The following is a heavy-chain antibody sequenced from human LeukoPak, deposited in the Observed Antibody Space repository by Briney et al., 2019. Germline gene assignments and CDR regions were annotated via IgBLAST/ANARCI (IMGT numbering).Heavy chain of an antibody. V-gene: IGHV1-69*13. J-gene: IGHJ3*01. CDR3: ASRRCGSNCYLWLGAFDL. Sequence: ASVKVSCKASGGTFSSYAISWVRQAAGRGREWMGGIIPIFGTANYAQKFQGRVTITADESTSTAYMELSSLRSEDTAVYYCASRRCGSNCYLWLGAFDLWGQRTMVTVSS. CDR2: IIPIFGTA. D-gene: IGHD2-21*01. CDR1: GGTFSSYA.